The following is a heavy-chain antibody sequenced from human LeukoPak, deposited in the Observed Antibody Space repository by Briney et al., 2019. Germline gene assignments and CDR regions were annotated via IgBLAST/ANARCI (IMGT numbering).Heavy chain of an antibody. CDR3: ARICSSTSCVGY. Sequence: ASVKASCKASGYTFTGYYVHWVRQAPGQGLEWMGWINPNSGGTNYAQKFQGRVTMTRDTSISTAYMELSRLRSDDTAVYYCARICSSTSCVGYWGQGTLVTVSS. V-gene: IGHV1-2*02. CDR1: GYTFTGYY. D-gene: IGHD2-2*01. CDR2: INPNSGGT. J-gene: IGHJ4*02.